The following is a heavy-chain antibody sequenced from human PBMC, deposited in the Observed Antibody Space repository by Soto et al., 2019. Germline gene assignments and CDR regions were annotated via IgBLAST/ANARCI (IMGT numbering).Heavy chain of an antibody. V-gene: IGHV3-30*18. Sequence: GGSLRLSCAASGFTFSSYGMHWVRQAPGKGPEWVAVISYDGSNKYYADSVKGRFTISRDNSKNTLYLQMNSLRAEDTAVYYFAKGKSRPYYYYGMDVWGQGTTVTVSS. CDR2: ISYDGSNK. J-gene: IGHJ6*02. CDR1: GFTFSSYG. CDR3: AKGKSRPYYYYGMDV.